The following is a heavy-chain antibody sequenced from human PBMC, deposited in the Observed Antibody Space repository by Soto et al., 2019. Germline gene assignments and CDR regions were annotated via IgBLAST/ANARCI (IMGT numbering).Heavy chain of an antibody. CDR1: GFTFSDYY. Sequence: GGSLRLSCAASGFTFSDYYMSWIRQAPGKGLEWVSYISNTGSTVYYADSVKGRFTISRDNAKNSLFLQMNSLRAEGTAVYYCASSVLVTARFDYWGQGTPV. J-gene: IGHJ4*02. D-gene: IGHD2-21*02. CDR3: ASSVLVTARFDY. V-gene: IGHV3-11*01. CDR2: ISNTGSTV.